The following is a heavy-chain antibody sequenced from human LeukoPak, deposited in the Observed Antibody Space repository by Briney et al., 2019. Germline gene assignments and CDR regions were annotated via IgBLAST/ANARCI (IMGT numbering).Heavy chain of an antibody. Sequence: ASVKVSCKASGYTFTGYYMHWVRQAPGQGLEWMGWINPNSGGTNYAQKFQGRVTMTRDTSISTAYMELSRLRSDDTAVYYCARVDTAMVGPWFDPWGQGTQVTVSS. CDR1: GYTFTGYY. CDR2: INPNSGGT. CDR3: ARVDTAMVGPWFDP. J-gene: IGHJ5*02. D-gene: IGHD5-18*01. V-gene: IGHV1-2*02.